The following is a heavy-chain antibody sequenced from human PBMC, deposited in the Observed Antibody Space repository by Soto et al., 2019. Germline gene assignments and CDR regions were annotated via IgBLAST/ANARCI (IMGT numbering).Heavy chain of an antibody. CDR1: GGTSSSYA. J-gene: IGHJ6*02. Sequence: ASVKVSGKASGGTSSSYAISWVRQAPGQGLEWMGGIIPIFGTANYAQKFQGRVTITADESTSTAYMELSSLRSEDTAVYYCAMGYCSGGSCYGFSYYYGMDVWGQGTTVTVSS. D-gene: IGHD2-15*01. CDR2: IIPIFGTA. V-gene: IGHV1-69*13. CDR3: AMGYCSGGSCYGFSYYYGMDV.